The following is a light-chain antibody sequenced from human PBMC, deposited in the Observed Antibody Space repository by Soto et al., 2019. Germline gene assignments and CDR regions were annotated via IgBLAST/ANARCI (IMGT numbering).Light chain of an antibody. Sequence: QPVLTQPPSASGTPGQRVTISCSGSSSNIGSNSVNWYQQLPGTAPKLLIYTNNQRPSGVPDRFSGSKSGTSASLAISELQSEDGADYYCSAWDDSLNGVVFGGGTKVTVL. J-gene: IGLJ2*01. CDR3: SAWDDSLNGVV. CDR1: SSNIGSNS. V-gene: IGLV1-44*01. CDR2: TNN.